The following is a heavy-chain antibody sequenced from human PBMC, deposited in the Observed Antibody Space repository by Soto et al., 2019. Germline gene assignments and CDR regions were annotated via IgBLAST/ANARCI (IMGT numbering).Heavy chain of an antibody. CDR2: ISYDGSNK. Sequence: VQLVESGGGLVQPGRSLRLSCAASGFTFSSYGMHWVRQAPGKGLEWVAVISYDGSNKYYADSVKGRFTISRDNSKNTLYLQMNSLRAEDTAVYYCAKVGMSGSYSAEYFQHWGQGTLVTVSS. V-gene: IGHV3-30*18. J-gene: IGHJ1*01. D-gene: IGHD5-12*01. CDR1: GFTFSSYG. CDR3: AKVGMSGSYSAEYFQH.